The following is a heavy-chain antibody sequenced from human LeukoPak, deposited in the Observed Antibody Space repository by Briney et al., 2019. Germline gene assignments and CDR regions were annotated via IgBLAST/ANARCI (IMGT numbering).Heavy chain of an antibody. CDR2: ISSNGDNT. V-gene: IGHV3-64D*06. CDR3: VRGTGY. Sequence: RGSLRLSCSISGFTFSTYVMHWVRQAPGKGLEYVSAISSNGDNTYYADSVKGRFTISRDNSKNTLYLQMSSLRADDTAVYYCVRGTGYWGQGTLVTVSS. CDR1: GFTFSTYV. J-gene: IGHJ4*02.